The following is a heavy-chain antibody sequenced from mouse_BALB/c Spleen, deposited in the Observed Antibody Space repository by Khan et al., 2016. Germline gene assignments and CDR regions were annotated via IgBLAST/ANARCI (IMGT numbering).Heavy chain of an antibody. D-gene: IGHD2-4*01. CDR3: ARSSGLRPDY. CDR2: ISSGSSTI. Sequence: EVELVESGGGLVQPGGSRKLSCAASGFTFSSFGMHWVRQAPEKGLEWVAYISSGSSTIYYADTVKGRFTISRDNPKNTLFLQMTSLRSEDTAMYYCARSSGLRPDYWGQGTTLTVSS. CDR1: GFTFSSFG. J-gene: IGHJ2*01. V-gene: IGHV5-17*02.